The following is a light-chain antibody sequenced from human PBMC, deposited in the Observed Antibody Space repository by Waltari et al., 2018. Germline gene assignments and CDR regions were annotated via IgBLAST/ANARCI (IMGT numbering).Light chain of an antibody. CDR1: QSVSSSY. V-gene: IGKV3-20*01. CDR3: QQYGSSPQT. CDR2: GSS. J-gene: IGKJ1*01. Sequence: EIVLTQSPGPLPSSPGERATLPCRASQSVSSSYLAWYQQKPGQAPRLLIYGSSSRATGIPDRFSGSGSGTDFTLTISRLEPEDFAVYYCQQYGSSPQTFGQGTKVEIK.